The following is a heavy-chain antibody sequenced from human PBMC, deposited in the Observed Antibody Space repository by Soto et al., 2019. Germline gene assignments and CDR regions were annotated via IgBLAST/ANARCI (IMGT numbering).Heavy chain of an antibody. CDR2: TYYSGST. D-gene: IGHD6-19*01. Sequence: SETLSLTCTVSGGSVSSGGYYWSWIRQPPGKGLEWIGYTYYSGSTDYNPSLKSRVTISIDTSKDQFSLNLSSVTAADTALYYCARARSSGRIFDYWGQGTLVTVSS. CDR3: ARARSSGRIFDY. CDR1: GGSVSSGGYY. V-gene: IGHV4-61*08. J-gene: IGHJ4*02.